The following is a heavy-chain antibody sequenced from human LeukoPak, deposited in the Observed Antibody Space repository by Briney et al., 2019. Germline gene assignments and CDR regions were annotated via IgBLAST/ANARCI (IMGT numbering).Heavy chain of an antibody. Sequence: GRSLTLSCAASGFTFSNYDMHWVRQAPGKGLEWVAFISSDGSDEYYGDSVKGRFTIYRDNLILYLQMNRLRTEDTAVYFCARESFGLDYWGQGTLVTVSS. J-gene: IGHJ4*02. CDR3: ARESFGLDY. CDR1: GFTFSNYD. D-gene: IGHD3-16*01. V-gene: IGHV3-30-3*01. CDR2: ISSDGSDE.